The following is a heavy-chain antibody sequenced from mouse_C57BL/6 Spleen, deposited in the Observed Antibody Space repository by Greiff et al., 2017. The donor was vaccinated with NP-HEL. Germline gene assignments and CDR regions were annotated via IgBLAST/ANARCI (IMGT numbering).Heavy chain of an antibody. D-gene: IGHD2-4*01. J-gene: IGHJ4*01. CDR1: GYSITSGYY. CDR3: ARGDYYDYEDYYAMDY. Sequence: EVQLQESGPGLVKPSQSLSLTCSVTGYSITSGYYWNWIRQFPGNKLEWMGYISYDGSNNYNPSLKNRISITRDTSKNQFFLKLNSVTTEDTATYYCARGDYYDYEDYYAMDYWGQGTSVTVSS. V-gene: IGHV3-6*01. CDR2: ISYDGSN.